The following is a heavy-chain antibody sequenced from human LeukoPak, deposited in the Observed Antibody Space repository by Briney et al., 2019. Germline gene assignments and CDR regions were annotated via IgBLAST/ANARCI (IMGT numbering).Heavy chain of an antibody. CDR2: IYTSGST. J-gene: IGHJ3*02. CDR1: GGSIGSYY. D-gene: IGHD3-16*01. CDR3: ARGGLGRRSDAFDI. V-gene: IGHV4-4*07. Sequence: PSETLSLTCTVSGGSIGSYYWSWIRQPAGKGLEWIGRIYTSGSTKYNPSLKSRVTMSVDTSKNQFSLKLSSVTAADTAVYYCARGGLGRRSDAFDIWGQGTMVTVSS.